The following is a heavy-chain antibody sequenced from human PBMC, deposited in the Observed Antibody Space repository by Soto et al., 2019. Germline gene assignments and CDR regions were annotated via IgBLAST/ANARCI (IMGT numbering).Heavy chain of an antibody. Sequence: EVQLVESGGGLVQPGGSLRLSCAASGFTFSSYDMHWVRQPTGKRLEWVSAIGTAGDTYYPDSVKGRFTISRENAKNSLYRQMNSQRVGDTAGYYCERGPVSGGSWWWFDRWGQGTLVSVSS. D-gene: IGHD2-15*01. J-gene: IGHJ5*02. CDR1: GFTFSSYD. CDR3: ERGPVSGGSWWWFDR. CDR2: IGTAGDT. V-gene: IGHV3-13*01.